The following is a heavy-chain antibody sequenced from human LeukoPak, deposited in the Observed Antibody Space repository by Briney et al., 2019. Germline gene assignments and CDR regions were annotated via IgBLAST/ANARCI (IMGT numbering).Heavy chain of an antibody. CDR1: GCSISSGDYY. CDR3: AREGAYCSGTDCFATTVDA. V-gene: IGHV4-61*02. D-gene: IGHD2-2*01. J-gene: IGHJ5*02. CDR2: VDLGGTT. Sequence: SETLSLTCNVSGCSISSGDYYWTWIRQPAGKGLEWIGRVDLGGTTSYNPSLISRVTVSVDPSKNQFSLSLTSVTAADTATYYCAREGAYCSGTDCFATTVDAWGPGALVTVSS.